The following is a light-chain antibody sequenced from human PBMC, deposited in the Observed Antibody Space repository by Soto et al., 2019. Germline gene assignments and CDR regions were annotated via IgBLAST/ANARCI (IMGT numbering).Light chain of an antibody. Sequence: IQMTQSPSSLSASVGDRVTMTCRASQSIGSYVNWYQEKPGEAPIVLIFAASSLQSGVPSRFSGSGSGTDFTLTISSLQPEDFATYYCQQSYSTAWTFGQGTTVDIK. J-gene: IGKJ1*01. CDR1: QSIGSY. CDR3: QQSYSTAWT. CDR2: AAS. V-gene: IGKV1-39*01.